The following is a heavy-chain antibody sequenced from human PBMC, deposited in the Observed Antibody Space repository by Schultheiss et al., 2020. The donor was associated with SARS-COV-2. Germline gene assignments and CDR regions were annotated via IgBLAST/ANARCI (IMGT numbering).Heavy chain of an antibody. V-gene: IGHV3-30*03. J-gene: IGHJ5*02. CDR3: ARDPTGYPNWFDP. D-gene: IGHD3-9*01. Sequence: GESLKISCAASGFTFSSYSMNWVRQAPGKGLEWVAVISYDGSNKYYADSVKGRFTISRDNAKNSLYLQMNSLRAEDTAVYYCARDPTGYPNWFDPWGQGTLVTVSS. CDR2: ISYDGSNK. CDR1: GFTFSSYS.